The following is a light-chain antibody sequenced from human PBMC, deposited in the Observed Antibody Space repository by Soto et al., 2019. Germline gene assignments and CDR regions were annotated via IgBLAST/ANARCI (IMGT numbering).Light chain of an antibody. V-gene: IGKV3-15*01. Sequence: EIVMMQFPATLSVSPGERATLSCRASQSVRSNLAWYQQEPGQAPRLLIHGASTRATGIPARFSGSGSGTEFTLTISSLQSEDFAVYYCQQYSNWPPITFGQGTRLEIK. CDR2: GAS. CDR1: QSVRSN. CDR3: QQYSNWPPIT. J-gene: IGKJ5*01.